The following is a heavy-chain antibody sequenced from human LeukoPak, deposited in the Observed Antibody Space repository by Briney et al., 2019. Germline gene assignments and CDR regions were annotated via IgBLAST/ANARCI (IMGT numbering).Heavy chain of an antibody. V-gene: IGHV3-33*06. CDR1: GFTFRHFG. CDR3: AKDAQRGFDYSNSLEH. Sequence: GTSLRLPCGASGFTFRHFGMHGGRKPPGRGLVGGAGLWSDATNVYYADSVKGRFTISRDNFKNTVSLQMNSLRAEDTAVYYCAKDAQRGFDYSNSLEHWGQGSLVTVSS. J-gene: IGHJ4*02. D-gene: IGHD4-11*01. CDR2: LWSDATNV.